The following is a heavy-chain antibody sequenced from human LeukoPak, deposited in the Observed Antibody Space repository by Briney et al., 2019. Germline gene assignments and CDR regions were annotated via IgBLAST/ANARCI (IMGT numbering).Heavy chain of an antibody. CDR3: AIRGLRYFDEGNY. CDR2: IRFDGSNN. V-gene: IGHV3-30*02. D-gene: IGHD3-9*01. Sequence: GGSLRLSCAASGFAFTNYDMHWVRLAPGKGLEWVAFIRFDGSNNYYAESVKGRFTISRDNSKNTLYLQMNSLRAEDTAVYYCAIRGLRYFDEGNYWGQGTLVTVSS. CDR1: GFAFTNYD. J-gene: IGHJ4*02.